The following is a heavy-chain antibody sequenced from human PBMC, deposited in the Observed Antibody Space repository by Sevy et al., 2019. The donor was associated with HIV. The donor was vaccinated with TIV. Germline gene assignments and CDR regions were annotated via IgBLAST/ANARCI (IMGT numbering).Heavy chain of an antibody. V-gene: IGHV4-39*01. D-gene: IGHD6-13*01. CDR1: GGSISSSSYY. Sequence: SETLSLTCTVSGGSISSSSYYWGWIRQPPGKGLEWIGSIYYSGSTYYNPSLKSRVTISVDTSKNQFSLKLSSVTATDTAVYYCARQYGSSWYHYYYYYYMDVWGKWTTVTVSS. CDR2: IYYSGST. CDR3: ARQYGSSWYHYYYYYYMDV. J-gene: IGHJ6*03.